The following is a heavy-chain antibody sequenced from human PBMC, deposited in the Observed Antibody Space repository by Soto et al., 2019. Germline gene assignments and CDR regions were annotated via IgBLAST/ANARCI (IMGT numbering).Heavy chain of an antibody. CDR1: GFVFTNFW. Sequence: GGSLRLSCEASGFVFTNFWMHWVRHVPGKGLVWVARIDTSGHSANYAESVKGRFTISRDNAKNTVSLQMNSLRVEDTGVYYCAKDSWYFDLWSQGSQVTVSS. V-gene: IGHV3-74*01. D-gene: IGHD6-13*01. CDR2: IDTSGHSA. CDR3: AKDSWYFDL. J-gene: IGHJ4*02.